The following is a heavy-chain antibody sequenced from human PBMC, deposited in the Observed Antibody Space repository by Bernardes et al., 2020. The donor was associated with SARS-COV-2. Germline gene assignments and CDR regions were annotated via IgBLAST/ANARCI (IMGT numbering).Heavy chain of an antibody. Sequence: SETLSLTCAVYGGSFSGYYWSWLRQPPGKGLEWIGEINHSGSTNYNPSLKSRVTISVDTSKNQFSLKLSSVTAADTAVYYCARGSRHTRSIYCSGGNCVRANWFDPWGQGTLVTVSS. D-gene: IGHD2-15*01. CDR3: ARGSRHTRSIYCSGGNCVRANWFDP. J-gene: IGHJ5*02. V-gene: IGHV4-34*01. CDR1: GGSFSGYY. CDR2: INHSGST.